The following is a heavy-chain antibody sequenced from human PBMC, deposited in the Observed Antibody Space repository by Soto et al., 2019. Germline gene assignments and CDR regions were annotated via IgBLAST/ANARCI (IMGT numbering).Heavy chain of an antibody. V-gene: IGHV1-2*04. CDR3: ARGYYIGNDFDY. CDR2: INPNSGGT. D-gene: IGHD3-10*01. CDR1: GYTFTGYY. Sequence: ASVKVSCKASGYTFTGYYMHWVRQAPGQGLEWMGWINPNSGGTNYAQKFQGWVTMTRDTSISTAYMELSRLRSYDTAVYYCARGYYIGNDFDYWGQGTLVTVYS. J-gene: IGHJ4*02.